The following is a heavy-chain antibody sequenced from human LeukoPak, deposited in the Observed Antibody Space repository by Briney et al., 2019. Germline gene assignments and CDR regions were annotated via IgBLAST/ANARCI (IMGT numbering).Heavy chain of an antibody. Sequence: SETLSLTCTVSGGSISSSSYDWGWIRQPPGKGLEWSGSIYYSGSTYYNPSLKSRVTISVGTSKNEFALTLIAVTAAHTSGVYCARIRDYGDYYFDYWGQGPLVTVSS. CDR3: ARIRDYGDYYFDY. CDR2: IYYSGST. D-gene: IGHD4-17*01. V-gene: IGHV4-39*01. J-gene: IGHJ4*02. CDR1: GGSISSSSYD.